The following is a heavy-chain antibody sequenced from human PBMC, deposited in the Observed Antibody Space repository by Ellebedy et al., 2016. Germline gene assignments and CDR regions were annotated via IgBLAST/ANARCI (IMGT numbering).Heavy chain of an antibody. CDR2: LSGSGPKT. Sequence: GESLKISXAASGFTFKTYAMSGVRQAPGEGLEWVSTLSGSGPKTYYADSVQGRFTISRDNSKSTLYLQMNSLRAEDTAVYYCAKHETDGDYYFDLWGRGTLVTVSS. V-gene: IGHV3-23*01. CDR1: GFTFKTYA. J-gene: IGHJ2*01. D-gene: IGHD2-21*01. CDR3: AKHETDGDYYFDL.